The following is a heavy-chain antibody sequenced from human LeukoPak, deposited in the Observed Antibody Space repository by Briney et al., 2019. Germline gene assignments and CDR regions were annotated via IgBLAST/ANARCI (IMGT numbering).Heavy chain of an antibody. CDR3: AKDLGRSYSYGYSFFDY. CDR1: GFAFSSYA. D-gene: IGHD5-18*01. CDR2: ISASDGIP. Sequence: GGSLRLSCSTSGFAFSSYAMSWARQAPGKGLEWVSVISASDGIPYYADSVKGRFTISRDNSKNTLYLQLNSLRADDTAVYYCAKDLGRSYSYGYSFFDYWGQGTLVTVSS. V-gene: IGHV3-23*01. J-gene: IGHJ4*02.